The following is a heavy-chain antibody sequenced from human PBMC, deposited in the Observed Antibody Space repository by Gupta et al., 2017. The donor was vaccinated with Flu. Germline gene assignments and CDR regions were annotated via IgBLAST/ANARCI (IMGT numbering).Heavy chain of an antibody. J-gene: IGHJ3*02. CDR3: ARGKTYYYGSGLDAFDI. CDR2: IYSGGST. CDR1: GFTVSSNY. V-gene: IGHV3-53*04. D-gene: IGHD3-10*01. Sequence: EVQLVESGGGLVQPGGSLRLSCAASGFTVSSNYMSWVRQAPGKGLEWVSVIYSGGSTYYADSVKGRFTISRHNSKNTLYLQMNSLRAEDTAVYYCARGKTYYYGSGLDAFDIWGQGTMVTVSS.